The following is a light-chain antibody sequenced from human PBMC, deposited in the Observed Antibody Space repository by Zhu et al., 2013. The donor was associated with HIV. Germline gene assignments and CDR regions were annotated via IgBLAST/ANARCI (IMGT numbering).Light chain of an antibody. Sequence: IVLTQSPGTLSLSPGETATLSCRASPSASTSYFAWYQVKPGQPPRLLLYGSSNRAPGIPDRFSGSGSGTDFTLTISRVEPEDFAVYYCQQRTNWPPTWTFGQGTKV. CDR3: QQRTNWPPTWT. V-gene: IGKV3D-20*02. J-gene: IGKJ1*01. CDR1: PSASTSY. CDR2: GSS.